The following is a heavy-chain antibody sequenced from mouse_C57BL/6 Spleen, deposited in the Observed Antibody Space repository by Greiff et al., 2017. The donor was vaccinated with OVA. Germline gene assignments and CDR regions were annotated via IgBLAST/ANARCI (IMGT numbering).Heavy chain of an antibody. V-gene: IGHV3-6*01. CDR1: GYSITSGYY. D-gene: IGHD2-3*01. J-gene: IGHJ2*01. Sequence: EVKLQESGPGLVKPSQSLSLTCSVTGYSITSGYYWNWLRQFPGNKLEWMGYISYDGSNNYNPSLKNRISITRDTSKNQFFLKLNSVTTEDTATYYCARAEGWSYYFDYWGQGTTLTVSS. CDR2: ISYDGSN. CDR3: ARAEGWSYYFDY.